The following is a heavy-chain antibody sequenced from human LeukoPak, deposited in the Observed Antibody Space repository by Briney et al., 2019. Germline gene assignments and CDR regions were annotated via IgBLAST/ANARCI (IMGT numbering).Heavy chain of an antibody. CDR1: GGSISSYY. V-gene: IGHV4-59*12. D-gene: IGHD6-19*01. J-gene: IGHJ4*02. CDR2: IYYSGST. CDR3: ARGVGSGWYYVGY. Sequence: SETLSLTCTVSGGSISSYYWSWIRQPPGKGLEWIGYIYYSGSTNYNPSLKSRVTISVDTSKNQFSLKLSSVTAADTAVYYCARGVGSGWYYVGYWGQGTLVTVSS.